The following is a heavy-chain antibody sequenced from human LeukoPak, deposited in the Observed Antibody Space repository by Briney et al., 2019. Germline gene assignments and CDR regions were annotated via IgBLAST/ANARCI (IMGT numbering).Heavy chain of an antibody. CDR2: ISGSGGST. D-gene: IGHD3-22*01. J-gene: IGHJ5*02. Sequence: GGSLRLSCAASEFAFGSYAMTWVRQAPGKGLEWVSAISGSGGSTYYADSVKGRFTISRDNSKNTLYLQMNSLRAEDTAVYYCAKVSYDSSGFWFDPWGQGTLVTVSS. CDR3: AKVSYDSSGFWFDP. V-gene: IGHV3-23*01. CDR1: EFAFGSYA.